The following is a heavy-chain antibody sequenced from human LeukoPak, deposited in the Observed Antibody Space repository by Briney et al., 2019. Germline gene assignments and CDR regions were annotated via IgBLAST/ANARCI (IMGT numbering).Heavy chain of an antibody. V-gene: IGHV4-34*01. CDR2: INHSGNT. Sequence: SETLSLTCGVYGGPFSGYYWSWIRQPPEKGLEWIGEINHSGNTNYNPSLKSRVTISADTSKNQFSLKLSSVTAADTAVYYCARVYSDSWRGYYFDNWGQGTLVTVSS. CDR3: ARVYSDSWRGYYFDN. CDR1: GGPFSGYY. J-gene: IGHJ4*02. D-gene: IGHD6-13*01.